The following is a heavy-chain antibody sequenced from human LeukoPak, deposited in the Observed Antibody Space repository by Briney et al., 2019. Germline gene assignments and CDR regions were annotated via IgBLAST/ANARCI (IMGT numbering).Heavy chain of an antibody. D-gene: IGHD3-10*01. J-gene: IGHJ4*02. Sequence: SETLSLTCTVSGYSISSGYYWGWIRQPPGKGLEWIGSIYHSGSTYYNPSLKSRVTISVDTSKNQFSLKLSSVTAADTAVYYCASSMVRGVVYYFDYWGQGTLVTVSS. CDR3: ASSMVRGVVYYFDY. V-gene: IGHV4-38-2*02. CDR1: GYSISSGYY. CDR2: IYHSGST.